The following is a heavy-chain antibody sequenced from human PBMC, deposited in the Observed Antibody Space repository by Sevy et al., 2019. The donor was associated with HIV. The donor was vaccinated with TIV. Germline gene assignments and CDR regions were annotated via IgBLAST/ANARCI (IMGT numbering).Heavy chain of an antibody. CDR2: IIPIFGTA. V-gene: IGHV1-69*06. J-gene: IGHJ3*02. D-gene: IGHD5-12*01. Sequence: ASVKVSCKASGGTFSSYAISWVRQAPGQGLEWMGGIIPIFGTANYAQKFQGRVTITADKSTSTAYMELSSLRSEDTAVYYCARDPIVATISRDAFDIWGQGTMVTVSS. CDR1: GGTFSSYA. CDR3: ARDPIVATISRDAFDI.